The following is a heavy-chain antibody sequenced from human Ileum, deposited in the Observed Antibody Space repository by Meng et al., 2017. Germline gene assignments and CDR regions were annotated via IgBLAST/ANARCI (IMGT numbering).Heavy chain of an antibody. V-gene: IGHV4-59*01. CDR2: IYYSGST. D-gene: IGHD6-13*01. Sequence: SETLSLTCTVSGGSISSYYWSWIRQPPGKGLEWIGYIYYSGSTNYNPSLKSRVTISVDTSKNQFSLKLSSVTAADTAVYYCARDLAIAADWYFDLWGRGTQVTVSS. CDR1: GGSISSYY. J-gene: IGHJ2*01. CDR3: ARDLAIAADWYFDL.